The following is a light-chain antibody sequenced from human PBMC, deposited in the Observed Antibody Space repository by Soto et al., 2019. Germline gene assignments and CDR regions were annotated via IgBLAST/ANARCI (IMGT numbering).Light chain of an antibody. CDR1: QSISSW. CDR3: QQYNSYSALT. CDR2: DAS. V-gene: IGKV1-5*01. Sequence: DIQMTQSPSTLSASVGDRVTITCRASQSISSWLAWYQQKPGKAPKLLIYDASSLESGVPSRFSGSGSGTEFTLTISSLQPDDFATYYCQQYNSYSALTFGPGTKVDFK. J-gene: IGKJ3*01.